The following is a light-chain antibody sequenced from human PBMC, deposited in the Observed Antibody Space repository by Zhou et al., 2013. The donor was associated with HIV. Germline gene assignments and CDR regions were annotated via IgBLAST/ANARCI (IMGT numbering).Light chain of an antibody. CDR2: DTS. Sequence: TQSPVTLSLSPGERATLSCGASQSVSTKLAWYQQKPGQAPRLLIYDTSTRATGVPARFSGSGSGRDFTLTISGLQSEDFALYYCQQYDTWPSFGQGTKLQIK. CDR3: QQYDTWPS. V-gene: IGKV3-15*01. J-gene: IGKJ2*01. CDR1: QSVSTK.